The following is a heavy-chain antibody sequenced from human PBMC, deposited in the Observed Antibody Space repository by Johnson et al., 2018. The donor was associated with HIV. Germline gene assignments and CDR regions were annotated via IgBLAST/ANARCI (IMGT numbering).Heavy chain of an antibody. CDR2: IYSGGST. CDR1: GFTVSSNY. V-gene: IGHV3-53*01. CDR3: ARDLRGANWHDVFDI. Sequence: VQLVESGGGLIQPGGSLRLSCAASGFTVSSNYMSWVRQAPGKGLEWVSVIYSGGSTYYADSVKGQFTISRDNSKNTLYLQMNSLRAEDTAVYYCARDLRGANWHDVFDIWGQGTMVTVSS. D-gene: IGHD1-26*01. J-gene: IGHJ3*02.